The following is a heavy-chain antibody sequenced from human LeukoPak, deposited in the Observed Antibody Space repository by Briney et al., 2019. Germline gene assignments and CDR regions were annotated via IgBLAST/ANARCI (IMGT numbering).Heavy chain of an antibody. Sequence: PSETLSLTCTVSGYSISSGYYWGWIRQPPGKGLEWIGSIYHSGSTNYNPSLKSRVTISVDTSKNQFSLKLSSVTAADTAVYYCARDFVVPAAMGRQNWFDPWGQGTLVTVSS. CDR1: GYSISSGYY. CDR2: IYHSGST. CDR3: ARDFVVPAAMGRQNWFDP. J-gene: IGHJ5*02. D-gene: IGHD2-2*01. V-gene: IGHV4-38-2*02.